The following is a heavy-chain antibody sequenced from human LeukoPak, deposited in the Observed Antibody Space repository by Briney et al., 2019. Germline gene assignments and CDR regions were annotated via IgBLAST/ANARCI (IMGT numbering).Heavy chain of an antibody. D-gene: IGHD1-26*01. J-gene: IGHJ3*01. CDR1: GFTFSSYA. CDR3: ARDEAWSP. CDR2: ISYDGSNK. Sequence: GGSLRLSCAASGFTFSSYAMHWVRQAPGKGLEWVAVISYDGSNKYYADSVKGRFTISRDNSKNTLYLQMNSLRAEDTAVYYCARDEAWSPWGQGTMVTVSS. V-gene: IGHV3-30-3*01.